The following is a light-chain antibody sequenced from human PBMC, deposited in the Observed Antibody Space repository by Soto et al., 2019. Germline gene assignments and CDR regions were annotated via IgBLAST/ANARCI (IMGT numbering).Light chain of an antibody. CDR1: SSDVGGYNY. CDR2: DVN. CDR3: ASFTRSVTAE. J-gene: IGLJ2*01. Sequence: QSALTQPASVSGSPGQSITISCAGTSSDVGGYNYVSGYQQHPGKVPRLIISDVNKRPSGVSDRFSGAKSGNPASLTLPGLQAEDEADYYCASFTRSVTAEFGGGTKRTVL. V-gene: IGLV2-14*03.